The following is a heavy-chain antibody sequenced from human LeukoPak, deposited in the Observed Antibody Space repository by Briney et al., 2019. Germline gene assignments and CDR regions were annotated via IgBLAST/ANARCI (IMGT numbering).Heavy chain of an antibody. J-gene: IGHJ3*02. CDR3: TFNLGSGSYAFDI. Sequence: SETLSLTCTVSGGSISSSNYYWGWIRQPPGKGLEWIGSLFYSGSTYYNPSLRSRVTISEDTSKNQFSLKLSSVTAADTAVYFCTFNLGSGSYAFDIWGQGTMVTVSS. V-gene: IGHV4-39*07. D-gene: IGHD3-10*01. CDR2: LFYSGST. CDR1: GGSISSSNYY.